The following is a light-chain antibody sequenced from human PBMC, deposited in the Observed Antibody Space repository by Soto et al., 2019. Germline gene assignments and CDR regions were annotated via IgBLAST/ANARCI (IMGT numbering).Light chain of an antibody. J-gene: IGLJ3*02. CDR3: ASWDDNLNGGV. V-gene: IGLV1-44*01. Sequence: QSVLTQPPSASGTPGQRVTLSCSGGSSNIGTYTVNWYQQLPGTAPKLLIYTDYQRPSGVPDRFSGSKSGTSASLAINGLHSEDEADYYCASWDDNLNGGVFGGGTKLTVL. CDR1: SSNIGTYT. CDR2: TDY.